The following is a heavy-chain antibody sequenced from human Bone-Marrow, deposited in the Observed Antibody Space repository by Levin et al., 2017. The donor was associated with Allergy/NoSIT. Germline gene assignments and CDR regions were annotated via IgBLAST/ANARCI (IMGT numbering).Heavy chain of an antibody. CDR1: GYSFTSYW. CDR2: IYPGDSDT. CDR3: ARETQQQLPRGWFDP. J-gene: IGHJ5*02. D-gene: IGHD6-13*01. Sequence: GESLKISCKGSGYSFTSYWIGWVRQMPGKGLEWMGIIYPGDSDTRYSPSFQGQVTISADKSISTAYLQWSSLKASDTAMYYCARETQQQLPRGWFDPWGQGTLVTVSS. V-gene: IGHV5-51*01.